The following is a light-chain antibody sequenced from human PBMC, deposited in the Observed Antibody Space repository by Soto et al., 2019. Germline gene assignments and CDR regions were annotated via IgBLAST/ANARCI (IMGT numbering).Light chain of an antibody. Sequence: EIVMTPAPATLYVSPGERVTLSCRASQSVGSDLAWYQQKPGQAPRLVIYDIFTRATGVPPRISGSGSGTEFTLNISSLQYEDFAVCYCQQYNSWPLTFGGGTKVEL. J-gene: IGKJ4*01. CDR3: QQYNSWPLT. V-gene: IGKV3D-15*01. CDR2: DIF. CDR1: QSVGSD.